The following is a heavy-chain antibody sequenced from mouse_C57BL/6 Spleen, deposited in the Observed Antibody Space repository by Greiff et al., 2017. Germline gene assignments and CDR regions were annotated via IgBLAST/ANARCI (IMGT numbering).Heavy chain of an antibody. CDR3: ARSEYGNYLWFAY. D-gene: IGHD2-1*01. CDR2: IDPSDSYT. V-gene: IGHV1-69*01. CDR1: GYTFTSYW. Sequence: QVQLQQPGAELVMPGASVKLSCKASGYTFTSYWMHWVKQRPGQGLEWIGEIDPSDSYTNYNQKFKGKSTLTVDKSSSTAYMQLSSLTSEDSAVYYCARSEYGNYLWFAYWGQGTLVTVSA. J-gene: IGHJ3*01.